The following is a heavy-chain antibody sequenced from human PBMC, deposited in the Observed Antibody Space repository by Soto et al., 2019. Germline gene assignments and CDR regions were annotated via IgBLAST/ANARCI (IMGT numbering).Heavy chain of an antibody. Sequence: SETLSLTCTVSGGSISSGDYYWSWIRQPPGKGLEWIGYIYYSGSTYYNPSLKSRVTISVDTSKNQFSLKLSSVTAADTAVYYCARVLTKYYDFWSGYTIMNWFDPWGQGTLVTVSS. CDR2: IYYSGST. J-gene: IGHJ5*02. CDR3: ARVLTKYYDFWSGYTIMNWFDP. CDR1: GGSISSGDYY. V-gene: IGHV4-30-4*01. D-gene: IGHD3-3*01.